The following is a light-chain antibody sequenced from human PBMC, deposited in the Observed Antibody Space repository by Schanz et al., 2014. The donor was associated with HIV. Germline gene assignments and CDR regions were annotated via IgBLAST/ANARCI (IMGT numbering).Light chain of an antibody. CDR2: DVR. CDR3: CSYAGSYTFVL. Sequence: QSALTQPASVSGSPGQSITISCSGTSSDIGGSDYVSWYQQHPGRAPKVLIYDVRDRPSGVSNRFSGSKSGNTASLTISGLQAEDEADYYCCSYAGSYTFVLFGGGTKLTVL. J-gene: IGLJ2*01. V-gene: IGLV2-14*03. CDR1: SSDIGGSDY.